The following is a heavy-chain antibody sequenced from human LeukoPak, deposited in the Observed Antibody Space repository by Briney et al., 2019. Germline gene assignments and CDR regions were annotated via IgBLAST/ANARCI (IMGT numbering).Heavy chain of an antibody. CDR3: ARDYCSSTSCLFDY. CDR2: INPNSGDT. D-gene: IGHD2-2*01. CDR1: GYTFTVYH. V-gene: IGHV1-2*06. Sequence: GASVTVSCTASGYTFTVYHMHWVRQAPGQGLEWMGRINPNSGDTNYAQKFQGRVTMTRDTSISTAYMELSRLRSDDTAVYYCARDYCSSTSCLFDYWGQGTLVTVPS. J-gene: IGHJ4*02.